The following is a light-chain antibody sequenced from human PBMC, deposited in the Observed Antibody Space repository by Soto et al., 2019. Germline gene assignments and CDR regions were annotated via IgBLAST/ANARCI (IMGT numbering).Light chain of an antibody. CDR2: GAS. CDR3: QQYGGSPYT. CDR1: QSVSRSY. J-gene: IGKJ2*01. Sequence: EIVLTQSPGTLSLSPGERATLSCRASQSVSRSYLAWYQQKPGQAPRLLIYGASSMATGIPDRFSGSGSGTDFTLTISRLEPEDFAVYYCQQYGGSPYTFCQGTKLEIK. V-gene: IGKV3-20*01.